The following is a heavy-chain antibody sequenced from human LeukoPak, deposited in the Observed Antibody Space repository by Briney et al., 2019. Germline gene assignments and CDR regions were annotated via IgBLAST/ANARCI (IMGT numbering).Heavy chain of an antibody. CDR2: ISSSGSTI. CDR3: AKAARLLSDYYYYMDV. D-gene: IGHD2-2*01. J-gene: IGHJ6*03. V-gene: IGHV3-48*03. CDR1: GFTFSSYE. Sequence: GVLRLSCAASGFTFSSYEMNWVRQAPGKGLEWVSYISSSGSTIYYADSVKGRFTISRDNAKNSLYLQMNSLRAEDTAIYYCAKAARLLSDYYYYMDVWGKGTTVTVSS.